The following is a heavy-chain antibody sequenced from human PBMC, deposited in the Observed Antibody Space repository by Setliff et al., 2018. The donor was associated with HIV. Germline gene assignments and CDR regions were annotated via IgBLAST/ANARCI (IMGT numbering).Heavy chain of an antibody. CDR3: AKDRGQGYSGYYGCDS. CDR2: IYFDGSDR. Sequence: GGSLRLSCEASGFYFRGYAMHWVRQAPGKGLEWVAVIYFDGSDRSYAGSVKGRFTISRDNSKNTVYLEMNSLRGDDTAVYFCAKDRGQGYSGYYGCDSWGQGTLVTVSS. D-gene: IGHD5-12*01. J-gene: IGHJ5*02. V-gene: IGHV3-30*04. CDR1: GFYFRGYA.